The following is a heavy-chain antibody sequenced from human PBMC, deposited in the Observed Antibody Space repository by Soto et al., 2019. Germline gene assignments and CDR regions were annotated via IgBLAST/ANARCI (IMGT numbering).Heavy chain of an antibody. Sequence: EVQLLESGGGLVQPGESLRLSCAASGFTFSSDAMSWVRQAPGRGLEWVSVISGSDASTYYTDSVKGRFTISRYTSKNAMYLQMKSLRAEDTAEYYCAKRSSSPTFDYWGQGTLVTVSS. V-gene: IGHV3-23*01. D-gene: IGHD6-6*01. CDR2: ISGSDAST. CDR1: GFTFSSDA. J-gene: IGHJ4*02. CDR3: AKRSSSPTFDY.